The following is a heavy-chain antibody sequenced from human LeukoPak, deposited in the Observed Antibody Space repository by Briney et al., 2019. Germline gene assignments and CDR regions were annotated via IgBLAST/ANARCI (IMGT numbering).Heavy chain of an antibody. V-gene: IGHV3-7*03. J-gene: IGHJ4*02. CDR3: ARDQYDTWSRRGNFDS. Sequence: GGSLRLSCSASGFTFSTYWMSWVRQAPGKGLEWVANIKLDGSEKNYVDSVKGRFTISRDNTKNSLYLQMNSLRAEDTAVFYCARDQYDTWSRRGNFDSWGQGTLVIVSS. D-gene: IGHD3-3*01. CDR1: GFTFSTYW. CDR2: IKLDGSEK.